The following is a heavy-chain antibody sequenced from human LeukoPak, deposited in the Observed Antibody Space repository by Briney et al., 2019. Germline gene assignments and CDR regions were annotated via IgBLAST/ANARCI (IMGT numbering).Heavy chain of an antibody. CDR2: ISTSSSYI. J-gene: IGHJ4*02. CDR1: GFTFSSYS. Sequence: GGSLRLSCAASGFTFSSYSMNWVRQAPGKWLEWVSCISTSSSYIYYADSVKGRFTTSRDNAKNSLYLQMNSLRAEDTAVYYCARDLRSSGYYAFDYWGQGTLVTVSS. D-gene: IGHD3-22*01. CDR3: ARDLRSSGYYAFDY. V-gene: IGHV3-21*01.